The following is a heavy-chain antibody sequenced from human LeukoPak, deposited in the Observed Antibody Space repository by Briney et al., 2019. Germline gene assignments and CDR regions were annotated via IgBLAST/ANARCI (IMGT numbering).Heavy chain of an antibody. CDR2: IYYSGGT. V-gene: IGHV4-59*01. CDR1: GVSISSYS. J-gene: IGHJ3*02. CDR3: ARAGYYDFWSGYSSDAFDM. Sequence: SETLSLSCTASGVSISSYSWSWIRQPPGKGLEWIGYIYYSGGTTYNPSLKSRVTISVDTSKNQFSLKMSSVTAAETAVYYCARAGYYDFWSGYSSDAFDMWGQGTMVTVSS. D-gene: IGHD3-3*01.